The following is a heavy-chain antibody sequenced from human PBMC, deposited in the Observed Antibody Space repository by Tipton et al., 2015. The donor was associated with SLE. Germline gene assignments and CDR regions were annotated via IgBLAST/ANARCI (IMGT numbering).Heavy chain of an antibody. D-gene: IGHD6-19*01. CDR3: ARQGVRQWLVY. CDR1: GGSISSYY. J-gene: IGHJ4*02. CDR2: MYTSGNT. V-gene: IGHV4-4*07. Sequence: TLSLTCTVSGGSISSYYWSWIRQPAGKGLEWIGRMYTSGNTNYNPSLQSRVTMSVDTSKNQFSLKLSSVTAADTAVYYCARQGVRQWLVYWGQGTLVTVSS.